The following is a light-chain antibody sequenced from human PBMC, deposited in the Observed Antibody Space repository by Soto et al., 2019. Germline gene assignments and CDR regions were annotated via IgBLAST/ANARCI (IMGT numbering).Light chain of an antibody. V-gene: IGLV1-44*01. Sequence: QSVLTQPPSASGTPGQRVTISCSGSPSNIGSNTVSWYQQFSGSAPRLIMYGDYRRPSGVPDRFSGSKSGASASLAISGLQSEDEAVYYCASWDDRLGAVIFGGGTKLTVL. CDR2: GDY. CDR1: PSNIGSNT. J-gene: IGLJ2*01. CDR3: ASWDDRLGAVI.